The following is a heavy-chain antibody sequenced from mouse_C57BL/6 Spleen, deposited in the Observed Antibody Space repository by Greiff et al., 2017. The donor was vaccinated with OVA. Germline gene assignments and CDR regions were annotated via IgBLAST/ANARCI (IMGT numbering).Heavy chain of an antibody. CDR2: INPSSGYP. D-gene: IGHD3-3*01. J-gene: IGHJ2*01. CDR3: ARGDWYFDY. CDR1: GYTFPSYT. V-gene: IGHV1-4*01. Sequence: QVQLQQSGAELARPGASVKMSCKASGYTFPSYTMHWVKQRPGPGLEWIGYINPSSGYPKYNQKFKDKATLTADKSSSTAYMQLSSLTSEDSAVYYCARGDWYFDYWGQGTTLTVSS.